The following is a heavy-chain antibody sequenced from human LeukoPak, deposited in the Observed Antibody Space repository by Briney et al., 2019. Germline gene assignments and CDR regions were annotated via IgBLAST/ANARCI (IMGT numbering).Heavy chain of an antibody. V-gene: IGHV3-23*01. Sequence: GGSLRLSCAASGFTFSDYSMNWDRQAPGKGLEWVSTIGGSGDKTFNADSVKGRFTISRDNSKNMVHLQMNSLTGEDTALYYCVRRGDASSGWGDHDFWGQGALVTVSS. J-gene: IGHJ4*02. CDR2: IGGSGDKT. CDR3: VRRGDASSGWGDHDF. D-gene: IGHD6-19*01. CDR1: GFTFSDYS.